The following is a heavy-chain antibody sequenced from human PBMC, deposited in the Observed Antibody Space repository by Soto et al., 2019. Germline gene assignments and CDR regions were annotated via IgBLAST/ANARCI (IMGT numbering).Heavy chain of an antibody. D-gene: IGHD6-25*01. CDR3: ARLAAGAQRPMYYLDY. CDR2: IYPGDSDT. CDR1: GYSFTSYW. J-gene: IGHJ4*02. Sequence: PGESLKISCKGSGYSFTSYWIGWVRQMPGKGLEWMGIIYPGDSDTRYSPSFQGQVTISADKSISTAYLQWSSLKAPDTAMYYCARLAAGAQRPMYYLDYWGQGPLVTVSS. V-gene: IGHV5-51*01.